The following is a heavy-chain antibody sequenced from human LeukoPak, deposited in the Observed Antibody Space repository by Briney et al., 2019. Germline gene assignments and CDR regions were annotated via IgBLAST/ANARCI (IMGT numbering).Heavy chain of an antibody. Sequence: GGSLRLSCAASGFTFSSYAMSWVRQAPGKGLEWVSAISGSGGSTYYADSVKGRFTISGDNSKNTLYLQMNSLRAEDTAVYYCAKGGLKCSSTSCSYGYWGQGTLVTVSS. D-gene: IGHD2-2*01. CDR3: AKGGLKCSSTSCSYGY. J-gene: IGHJ4*02. V-gene: IGHV3-23*01. CDR1: GFTFSSYA. CDR2: ISGSGGST.